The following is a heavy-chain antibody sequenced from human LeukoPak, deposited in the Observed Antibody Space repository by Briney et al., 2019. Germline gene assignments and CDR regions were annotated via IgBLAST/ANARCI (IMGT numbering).Heavy chain of an antibody. D-gene: IGHD3-9*01. CDR1: GGSFSGYY. CDR3: ARAGGYYDILTGYYFSPRLDY. V-gene: IGHV4-34*01. Sequence: SETLSLTCAVYGGSFSGYYWSWIRQPPGKGLEWIGEINHSGSTNYNPSLKSRVTISVDTSKNQFSLKLSSVTAADTAVYYCARAGGYYDILTGYYFSPRLDYWGRGTLVTVSS. J-gene: IGHJ4*02. CDR2: INHSGST.